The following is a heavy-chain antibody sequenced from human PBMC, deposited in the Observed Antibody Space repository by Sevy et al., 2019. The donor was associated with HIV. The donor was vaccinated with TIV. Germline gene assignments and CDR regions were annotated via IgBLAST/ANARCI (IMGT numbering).Heavy chain of an antibody. J-gene: IGHJ4*02. CDR3: AGYPIVVVPAAEYYFDY. CDR2: IYPGDSDT. CDR1: GYTFTNYW. Sequence: GESLKISCKGSGYTFTNYWIGWVRQMPGKGLEWMGIIYPGDSDTRYSPPFQGQFPISADKSISTAYLQWSSLKASDTAMYYCAGYPIVVVPAAEYYFDYWGQGTLVTVSS. D-gene: IGHD2-2*01. V-gene: IGHV5-51*01.